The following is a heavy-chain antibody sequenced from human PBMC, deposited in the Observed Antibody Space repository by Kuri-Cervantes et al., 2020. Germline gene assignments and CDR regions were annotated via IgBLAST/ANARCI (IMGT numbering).Heavy chain of an antibody. V-gene: IGHV4-4*07. Sequence: SETLSLTCTVSGGSISTYYWNWIRQPAGKGLEWIGRIYPSGSTNYNPSLKSRVTISVDKSKNQFSLKLSSVTAADTAVYYCARHISTAASGFFFHYYLDVWGTGITVTVSS. CDR2: IYPSGST. CDR3: ARHISTAASGFFFHYYLDV. CDR1: GGSISTYY. D-gene: IGHD6-13*01. J-gene: IGHJ6*03.